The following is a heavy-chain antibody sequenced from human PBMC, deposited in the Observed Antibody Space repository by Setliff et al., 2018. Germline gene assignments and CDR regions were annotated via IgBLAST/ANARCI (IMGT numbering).Heavy chain of an antibody. Sequence: SVKVSCKASGGTFSSYGISWVRQAPGQGLEWLGGTIPNFGTTNYAQEFQGRVTIITDESTSTAYMELSSLRSEDTAVYFCAREGVDTRSSTDYRYYMDVWGEGTTVTVSS. J-gene: IGHJ6*03. D-gene: IGHD5-18*01. CDR3: AREGVDTRSSTDYRYYMDV. CDR2: TIPNFGTT. V-gene: IGHV1-69*05. CDR1: GGTFSSYG.